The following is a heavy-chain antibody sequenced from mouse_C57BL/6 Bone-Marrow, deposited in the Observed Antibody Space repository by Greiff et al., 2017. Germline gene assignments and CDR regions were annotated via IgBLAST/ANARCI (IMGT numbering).Heavy chain of an antibody. CDR3: AYDYDGAMDY. V-gene: IGHV1-64*01. CDR2: IPPNSGST. Sequence: QVQLKQPGAELVKPGASVKLSCKASGYTFTSYWMHWVKQRPGQGLEWIGMIPPNSGSTNYNEKFKSKATLTVDKSSSTAYLQLSSLTSEDSAVYYCAYDYDGAMDYWGQGTSVTVSS. J-gene: IGHJ4*01. CDR1: GYTFTSYW. D-gene: IGHD2-4*01.